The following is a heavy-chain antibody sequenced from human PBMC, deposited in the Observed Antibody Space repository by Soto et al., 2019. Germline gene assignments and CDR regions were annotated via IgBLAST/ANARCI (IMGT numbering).Heavy chain of an antibody. CDR2: IIPILGIA. D-gene: IGHD2-15*01. V-gene: IGHV1-69*04. J-gene: IGHJ3*02. Sequence: SVKVSCKASGGTFSSYTISWVRQAPGQGLEWMGRIIPILGIANYAQKFQGRVTITADKSTSTAYMELSSLRSEDTAVYYCARDAYCSGGSCRDAFDIWGQGTMVTVSS. CDR3: ARDAYCSGGSCRDAFDI. CDR1: GGTFSSYT.